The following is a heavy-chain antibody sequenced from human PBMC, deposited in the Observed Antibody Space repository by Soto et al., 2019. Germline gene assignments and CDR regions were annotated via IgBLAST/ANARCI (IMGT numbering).Heavy chain of an antibody. D-gene: IGHD5-12*01. CDR1: GFTVSSNY. Sequence: EVQLVESGGGLVQPGGSLRLSCAASGFTVSSNYMSWVRQAPGKGLEWVSVIYSGGSTYYADSVKGRFTISRDNSKNTLYLQMNSLRAEDTAVYYCARDACTREYSGYDLGWYFDLWGRGTLVTVSS. CDR3: ARDACTREYSGYDLGWYFDL. CDR2: IYSGGST. J-gene: IGHJ2*01. V-gene: IGHV3-66*01.